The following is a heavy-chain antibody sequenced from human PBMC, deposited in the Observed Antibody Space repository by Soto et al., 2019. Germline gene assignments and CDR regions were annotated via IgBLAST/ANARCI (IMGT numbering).Heavy chain of an antibody. CDR3: DRAYGVGADLGY. CDR1: GYTFTSYY. D-gene: IGHD1-26*01. CDR2: INPSGGST. V-gene: IGHV1-46*03. Sequence: ASVKGSCKASGYTFTSYYMHWVRQAPGQGLEWMGIINPSGGSTSYAQKFQGRVTMTRDTSTSTVYMELSSLRSEDTAVYYCDRAYGVGADLGYWGQGTLVTVSS. J-gene: IGHJ4*02.